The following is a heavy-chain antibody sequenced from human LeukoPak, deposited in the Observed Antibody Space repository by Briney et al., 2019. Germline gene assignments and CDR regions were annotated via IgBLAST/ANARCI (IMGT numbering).Heavy chain of an antibody. CDR3: AREYNGYYGLVDY. CDR1: GGTFSSYA. V-gene: IGHV1-69*13. J-gene: IGHJ4*02. D-gene: IGHD3-22*01. CDR2: IIPIFGTA. Sequence: GASVKVSCKASGGTFSSYAISWVRQAPGQGLEWMGGIIPIFGTANYAQKFQGRVTITADESTSTAYMELSSLRSEDTAVYYCAREYNGYYGLVDYWGQGTLVTVSS.